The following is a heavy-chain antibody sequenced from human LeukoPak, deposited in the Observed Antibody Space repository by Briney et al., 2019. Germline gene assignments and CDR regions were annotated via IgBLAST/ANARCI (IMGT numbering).Heavy chain of an antibody. D-gene: IGHD6-19*01. J-gene: IGHJ4*02. CDR2: ISGSGGST. CDR1: GFTFSTYA. Sequence: PAGSLRLSCAASGFTFSTYAMTWVRQAPGKGLECVSGISGSGGSTYYADSVKGRFTISRDNSKNTLYLQMNSLRAEDTAVYYCAKAKYSSGWYYFDYWGQGALVTVSS. CDR3: AKAKYSSGWYYFDY. V-gene: IGHV3-23*01.